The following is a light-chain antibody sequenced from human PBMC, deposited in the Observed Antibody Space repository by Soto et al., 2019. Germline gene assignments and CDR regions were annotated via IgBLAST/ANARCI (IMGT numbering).Light chain of an antibody. Sequence: DIQMTQSPSTLSASVGDRVTITCRASQSVSVWLAWYQQKPGTAPKLLIYKASTLELGVPSRFSGSGSGTAFTLTTSSLQPADSATYYCQQYKSYSGYTFGQGTKLQIK. CDR1: QSVSVW. CDR2: KAS. J-gene: IGKJ2*01. CDR3: QQYKSYSGYT. V-gene: IGKV1-5*03.